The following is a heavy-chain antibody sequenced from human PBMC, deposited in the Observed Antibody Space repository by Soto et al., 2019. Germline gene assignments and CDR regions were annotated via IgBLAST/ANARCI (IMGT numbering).Heavy chain of an antibody. V-gene: IGHV3-30*18. Sequence: QVQLVESGGGVVQPGRSLRLSCAASGFTFSSYGMHWVRQAPGKGLEWVAVISYDGSNKYYADSVKGRFTISRDNSKNTLYLQMNSLRAEDTAVYYCAKDLNSSSWPWGHGTLVTVSS. CDR2: ISYDGSNK. CDR1: GFTFSSYG. J-gene: IGHJ5*02. CDR3: AKDLNSSSWP. D-gene: IGHD6-6*01.